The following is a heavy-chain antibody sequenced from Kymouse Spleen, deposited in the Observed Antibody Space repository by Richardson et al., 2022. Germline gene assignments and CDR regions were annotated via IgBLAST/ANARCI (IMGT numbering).Heavy chain of an antibody. CDR3: ARGELELRGNYYYGMDV. V-gene: IGHV6-1*01. CDR2: TYYRSKWYN. CDR1: GDSVSSNSAA. D-gene: IGHD1-7*01. J-gene: IGHJ6*02. Sequence: QVQLQQSGPGLVKPSQTLSLTCAISGDSVSSNSAAWNWIRQSPSRGLEWLGRTYYRSKWYNDYAVSVKSRITINPDTSKNQFSLQLNSVTPEDTAVYYCARGELELRGNYYYGMDVWGQGTTVTVSS.